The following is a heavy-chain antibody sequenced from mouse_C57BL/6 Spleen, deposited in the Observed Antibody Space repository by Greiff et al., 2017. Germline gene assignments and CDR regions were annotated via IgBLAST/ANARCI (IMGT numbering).Heavy chain of an antibody. Sequence: EVQLVESEGGLVQPGSSMKLSCTASGFTFSDYYMAWVRQVPEKGLEWVANINYDGSSTYYLDSLKSRFIISRDNAKNILYLQMSSLKSEDTATYYCARAANWDGWYFDVWGTGTTVTVSS. J-gene: IGHJ1*03. CDR1: GFTFSDYY. CDR2: INYDGSST. V-gene: IGHV5-16*01. CDR3: ARAANWDGWYFDV. D-gene: IGHD4-1*01.